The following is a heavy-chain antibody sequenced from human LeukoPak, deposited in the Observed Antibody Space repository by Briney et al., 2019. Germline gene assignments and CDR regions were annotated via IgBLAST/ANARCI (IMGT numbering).Heavy chain of an antibody. V-gene: IGHV4-59*01. CDR1: GGPISSYY. D-gene: IGHD2-2*01. Sequence: SETLSLTCTVSGGPISSYYWSWIRQPPGKGLEWIGYIYYGGSPNYNPSLKSRVTISVDTSKNQFPLKLSSVTAADTAVYYCATCTSCYRSYYYYYGMDVWGQGTTVTVSS. J-gene: IGHJ6*02. CDR3: ATCTSCYRSYYYYYGMDV. CDR2: IYYGGSP.